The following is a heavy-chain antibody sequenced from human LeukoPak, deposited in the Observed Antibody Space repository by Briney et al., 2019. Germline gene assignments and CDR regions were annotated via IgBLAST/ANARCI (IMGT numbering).Heavy chain of an antibody. D-gene: IGHD3-10*01. J-gene: IGHJ4*02. V-gene: IGHV1-2*02. Sequence: ASVKVSCKASGYTFTGYYIHWVRQAPGQGLEWMGWINPNSGGTNYAQKFQGRVTMTRDTSTSTAEMELRRLRADDAAVYWVARETPYFGGLDYWGQGTLVTVSS. CDR2: INPNSGGT. CDR3: ARETPYFGGLDY. CDR1: GYTFTGYY.